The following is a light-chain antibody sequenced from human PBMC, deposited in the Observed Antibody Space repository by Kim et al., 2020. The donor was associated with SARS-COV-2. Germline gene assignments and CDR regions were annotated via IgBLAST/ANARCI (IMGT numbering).Light chain of an antibody. J-gene: IGLJ3*02. V-gene: IGLV4-69*01. Sequence: SVKLTCTLSSGHSSYAIAWHQQQPEKGPRYLMKLNSDGSHSKGDGIPYRFSGSSSGAERYLTISSRQSEDEADYYCQTWGTGIWVFGGGTKLTVL. CDR1: SGHSSYA. CDR3: QTWGTGIWV. CDR2: LNSDGSH.